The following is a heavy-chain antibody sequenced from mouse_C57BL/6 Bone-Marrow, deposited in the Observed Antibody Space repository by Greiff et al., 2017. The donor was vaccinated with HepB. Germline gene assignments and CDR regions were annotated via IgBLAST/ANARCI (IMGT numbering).Heavy chain of an antibody. J-gene: IGHJ3*01. V-gene: IGHV7-1*01. CDR1: GFTFSDFY. CDR3: ARDEDYYGSFAY. CDR2: SRNKANDYTT. Sequence: EVQGVESGGGLVQSGRSLRLSCATSGFTFSDFYMEWVRQAPGKGLEWIAASRNKANDYTTEYSASVKGRFIVSRDTSQSILYLQMNALRAEDTAIYYCARDEDYYGSFAYWGQGTLVTVSA. D-gene: IGHD1-1*01.